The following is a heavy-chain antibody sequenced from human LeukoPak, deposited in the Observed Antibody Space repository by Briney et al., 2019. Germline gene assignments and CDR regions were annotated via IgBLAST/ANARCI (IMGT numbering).Heavy chain of an antibody. Sequence: GESLKISCKGSGYSFTSYWIGWVRQMPGKGLEWMGIIYPDDSDTRYSPSFEGQVIISVDKSISTAYLQWSSLKASDTATYYCARLPAAIHAFDIWGQGTMVTVSS. CDR1: GYSFTSYW. CDR3: ARLPAAIHAFDI. V-gene: IGHV5-51*01. CDR2: IYPDDSDT. J-gene: IGHJ3*02. D-gene: IGHD2-2*02.